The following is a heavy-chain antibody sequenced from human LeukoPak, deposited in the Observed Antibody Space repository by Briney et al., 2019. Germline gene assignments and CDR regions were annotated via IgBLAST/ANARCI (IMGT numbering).Heavy chain of an antibody. J-gene: IGHJ5*01. D-gene: IGHD1-26*01. CDR1: GYTFTGYY. Sequence: ASVKVSCKASGYTFTGYYLHWVRQAPGQGPEWMGCVNPNSGDTNYAQKFQGSVTMTRDTSIGTVYMELSRLRSDDTAVYYCARASGSYWWFDSWGQGTLVTVSS. CDR3: ARASGSYWWFDS. CDR2: VNPNSGDT. V-gene: IGHV1-2*02.